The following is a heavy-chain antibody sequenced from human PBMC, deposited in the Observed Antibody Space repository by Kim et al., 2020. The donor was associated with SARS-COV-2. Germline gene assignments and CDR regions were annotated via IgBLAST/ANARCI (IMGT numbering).Heavy chain of an antibody. Sequence: GGSLRLSCAASGFSFSDYWMTWVRQAPGKGLEWVSNIKEDGSEKYYVDSVKGRFTISRDNAKKSVSLQMNSLRAADTAVYYCASGRAVSCADFWGQGTLVTVSS. CDR3: ASGRAVSCADF. J-gene: IGHJ4*02. V-gene: IGHV3-7*01. CDR1: GFSFSDYW. CDR2: IKEDGSEK. D-gene: IGHD6-19*01.